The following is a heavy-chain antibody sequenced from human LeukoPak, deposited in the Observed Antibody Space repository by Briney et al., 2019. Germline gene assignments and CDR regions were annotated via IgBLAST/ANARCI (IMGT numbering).Heavy chain of an antibody. V-gene: IGHV3-7*01. J-gene: IGHJ4*02. CDR2: IKQDGSEK. CDR3: ARDKSYGDSADY. D-gene: IGHD4-17*01. Sequence: GGSLRLSCAASGFTFSTYWMSWVRQAPGKGLEWVANIKQDGSEKYYVDSVRGRFTISRDNAKNSLDLQMNSLRAEDTAVYYCARDKSYGDSADYWGQGTLVTVSS. CDR1: GFTFSTYW.